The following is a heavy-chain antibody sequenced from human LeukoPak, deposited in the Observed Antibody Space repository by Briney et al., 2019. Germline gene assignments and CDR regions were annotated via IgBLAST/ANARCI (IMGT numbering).Heavy chain of an antibody. CDR1: GFILSDYN. V-gene: IGHV3-30*18. CDR3: AKDHSVGATKGYFDY. Sequence: PGGSLRLSCAASGFILSDYNMHWVRQAPGKGLEWVAVISYDGSNKYYADSVKGRFTISRDNSKNTLYLQMNSLRAEDTAVYYCAKDHSVGATKGYFDYWGQGTLVTVSS. D-gene: IGHD1-26*01. J-gene: IGHJ4*02. CDR2: ISYDGSNK.